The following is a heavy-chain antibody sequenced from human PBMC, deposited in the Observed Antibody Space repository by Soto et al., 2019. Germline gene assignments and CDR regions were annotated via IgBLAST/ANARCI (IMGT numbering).Heavy chain of an antibody. V-gene: IGHV5-51*01. CDR2: IYPGNFDI. J-gene: IGHJ6*02. D-gene: IGHD4-17*01. CDR3: GRHPYGDYDIMDV. Sequence: KGSGYSFSNYWIGWVRQMPGKGLEWMGIIYPGNFDIRYSPSFQGQVTISADKSISTAYLQWSSLKASDTAMYYCGRHPYGDYDIMDVWGQGTMVTVSS. CDR1: GYSFSNYW.